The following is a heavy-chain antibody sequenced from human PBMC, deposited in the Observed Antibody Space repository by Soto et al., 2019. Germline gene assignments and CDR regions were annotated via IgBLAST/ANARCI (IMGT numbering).Heavy chain of an antibody. D-gene: IGHD2-21*02. J-gene: IGHJ3*02. CDR2: IYPGDSDT. V-gene: IGHV5-51*01. CDR1: GYSFTSYW. CDR3: ASPLAYCGGDCYSRPDAFDI. Sequence: GESLKISCKGSGYSFTSYWIGWVRQMPGKGLEWMGIIYPGDSDTSYSPSFQGQVTISADKSISTAYLQWSSLKASDTAMYYCASPLAYCGGDCYSRPDAFDIWGQGTMVTVSS.